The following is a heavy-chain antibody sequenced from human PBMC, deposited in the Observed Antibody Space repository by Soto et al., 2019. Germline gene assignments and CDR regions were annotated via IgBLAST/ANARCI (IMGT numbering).Heavy chain of an antibody. D-gene: IGHD3-3*01. J-gene: IGHJ6*02. CDR1: GFTFSSYS. Sequence: EVQLVESGGGLVKPGGSLRLSCAASGFTFSSYSMNWVRQAPGKGLEWVSSISSSSSYIYYADSVKGRFTISRDNAKNSLDLQMNSLRAEDTAVYYCARRITIFGVVTQGYYYYGMDVWGQGTTVTVSS. CDR2: ISSSSSYI. V-gene: IGHV3-21*01. CDR3: ARRITIFGVVTQGYYYYGMDV.